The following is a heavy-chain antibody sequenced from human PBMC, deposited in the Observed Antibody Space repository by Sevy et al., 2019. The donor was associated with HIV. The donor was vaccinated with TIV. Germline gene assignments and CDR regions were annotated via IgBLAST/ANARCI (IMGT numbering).Heavy chain of an antibody. Sequence: ASVKVSCKVSGYIFTELSMHWVRQAPGKGLEWMGGFDPEDGETIYEQKFQGRVTMTDDTSTDTAYRDLSSLRSKDTAVYYCATDSVLLKGRYYDSSGYYLHYWGQGTLVTVSS. CDR2: FDPEDGET. V-gene: IGHV1-24*01. CDR1: GYIFTELS. D-gene: IGHD3-22*01. CDR3: ATDSVLLKGRYYDSSGYYLHY. J-gene: IGHJ4*02.